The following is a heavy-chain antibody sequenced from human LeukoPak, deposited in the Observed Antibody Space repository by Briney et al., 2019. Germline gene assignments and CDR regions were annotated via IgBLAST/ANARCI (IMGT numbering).Heavy chain of an antibody. CDR3: ASSKDHYCRY. Sequence: GGSLSLSCAASGFTFSDSWMTWGRQTPGKGLQWVASIHQDAGEKQYLDSVRGRFTISRDNAKSSLYLQMNSLTVDDTGIYYCASSKDHYCRYWGQGTLVTVSS. CDR1: GFTFSDSW. J-gene: IGHJ4*02. V-gene: IGHV3-7*05. CDR2: IHQDAGEK.